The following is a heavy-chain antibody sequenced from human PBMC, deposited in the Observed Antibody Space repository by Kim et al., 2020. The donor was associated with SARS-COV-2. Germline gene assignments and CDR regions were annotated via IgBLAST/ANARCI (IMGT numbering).Heavy chain of an antibody. D-gene: IGHD2-15*01. CDR3: ARDGLGYCSGGSCPWAFDI. CDR2: IYYSGST. Sequence: SETLSLTCTVSGAFISGYYWSWIRQPPGKGLEWIGYIYYSGSTNYNPSLKSRVTISVDTSKNQFSLKLSSVTAADTPVYYCARDGLGYCSGGSCPWAFDIWGQGTMVTVSS. V-gene: IGHV4-59*01. CDR1: GAFISGYY. J-gene: IGHJ3*02.